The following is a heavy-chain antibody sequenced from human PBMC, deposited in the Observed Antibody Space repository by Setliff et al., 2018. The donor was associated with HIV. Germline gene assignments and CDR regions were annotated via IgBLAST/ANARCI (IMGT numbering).Heavy chain of an antibody. V-gene: IGHV3-13*01. CDR3: AREIRTVYTGGHYFYGIDV. Sequence: PGGSLRLSCEASGFTFSSYDFHWVRQAAGKGLEWVSAIGTGGDTYYVDSVKGRFTISRENARNSLYLQMNSLRAGDTAVYYYAREIRTVYTGGHYFYGIDVWGQGTAVTVSS. CDR1: GFTFSSYD. CDR2: IGTGGDT. J-gene: IGHJ6*02. D-gene: IGHD3-16*01.